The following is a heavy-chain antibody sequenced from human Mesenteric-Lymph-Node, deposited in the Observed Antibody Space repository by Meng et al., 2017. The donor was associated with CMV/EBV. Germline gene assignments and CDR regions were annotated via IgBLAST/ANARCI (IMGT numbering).Heavy chain of an antibody. Sequence: ASVKVSCKASGYTFTSYGISWVRQAPGQGLEWMGWISAYNGNTNYAQKFQGRVTMTRNTSISTAYMELSSLRSEDTAVYYCARVRDFWSGDDAFDIWGQGTMVTVSS. CDR2: ISAYNGNT. D-gene: IGHD3-3*01. CDR3: ARVRDFWSGDDAFDI. J-gene: IGHJ3*02. V-gene: IGHV1-18*01. CDR1: GYTFTSYG.